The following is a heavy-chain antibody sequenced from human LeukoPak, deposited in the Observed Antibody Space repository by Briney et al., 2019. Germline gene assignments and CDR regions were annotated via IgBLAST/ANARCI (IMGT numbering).Heavy chain of an antibody. CDR3: ATGGPQTSGEKRGLDY. CDR1: GYRFTDFS. V-gene: IGHV1-2*04. D-gene: IGHD6-25*01. J-gene: IGHJ4*02. CDR2: FNPNTGDA. Sequence: GASVKVSCKASGYRFTDFSIYWVRQAPGQGLEWMGWFNPNTGDAKNAEKFQGWITMTSDTSIRTAYMEIRSLKSDDTAIYYCATGGPQTSGEKRGLDYWGQGTLVTVSS.